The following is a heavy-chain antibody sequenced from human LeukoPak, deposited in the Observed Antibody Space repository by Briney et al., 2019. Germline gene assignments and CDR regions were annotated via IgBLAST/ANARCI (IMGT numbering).Heavy chain of an antibody. D-gene: IGHD2-8*01. J-gene: IGHJ4*02. V-gene: IGHV1-18*01. CDR1: GYSFTNYG. CDR2: INANNGNT. CDR3: ARAAPRDCTNGICWVDY. Sequence: GASLKVSCKASGYSFTNYGFTWVRQAPGQGLEWMGWINANNGNTNYAQRLQGRVTMTTDTSTNTAYMELRSLRSDDTAVYYCARAAPRDCTNGICWVDYWGQGTLVTVSS.